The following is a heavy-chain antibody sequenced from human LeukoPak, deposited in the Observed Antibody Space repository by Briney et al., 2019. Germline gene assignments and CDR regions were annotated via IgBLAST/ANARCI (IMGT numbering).Heavy chain of an antibody. J-gene: IGHJ4*02. CDR3: ARGGYFDWLRLFDY. CDR2: IIPIFGTA. V-gene: IGHV1-69*13. CDR1: GGTFSSYA. Sequence: GASVKVSCKASGGTFSSYAISWVRQAPGQGLEWTGGIIPIFGTANYAQKFQGRVTITADESTSTAYMELSSLRSEDTAVYYCARGGYFDWLRLFDYWGQGTLVTVSS. D-gene: IGHD3-9*01.